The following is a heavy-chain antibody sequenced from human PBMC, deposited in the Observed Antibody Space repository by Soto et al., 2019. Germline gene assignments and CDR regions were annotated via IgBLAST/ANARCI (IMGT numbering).Heavy chain of an antibody. D-gene: IGHD3-22*01. CDR3: ARDSYDDTSGHLPPDF. CDR1: GLTFRTYL. Sequence: QVQLVESGGGVVQPGGSLRLSCVASGLTFRTYLMHWVRQAPGKGLEWVALIWVDGRNDYYVESVKGCFTASRENSKNTLYLQMNSLRAEDTAVYYCARDSYDDTSGHLPPDFWGQGTVVTVSS. V-gene: IGHV3-33*01. CDR2: IWVDGRND. J-gene: IGHJ4*02.